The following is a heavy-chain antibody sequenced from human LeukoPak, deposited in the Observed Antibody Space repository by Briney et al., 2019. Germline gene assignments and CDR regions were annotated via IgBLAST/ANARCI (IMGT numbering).Heavy chain of an antibody. D-gene: IGHD3-10*01. J-gene: IGHJ4*02. V-gene: IGHV1-2*06. Sequence: ASVKVSCKASGYTFTGYYMHWVRQAPGQRLEWMGRINPNSGGTNYAQKFQGRVTITRDTSISTAYMELSRLRSDDTAVYYCARSYGSGSPDYWGQGTLVTVSS. CDR1: GYTFTGYY. CDR2: INPNSGGT. CDR3: ARSYGSGSPDY.